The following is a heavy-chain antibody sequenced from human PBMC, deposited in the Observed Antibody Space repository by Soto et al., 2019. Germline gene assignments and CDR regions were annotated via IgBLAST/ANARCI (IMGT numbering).Heavy chain of an antibody. V-gene: IGHV4-59*01. J-gene: IGHJ2*01. D-gene: IGHD1-1*01. Sequence: QVQLQESGPGLVKPSETLSLTCTVSGGSMSSYYWSWIRQPPGKGLEWIGYIYYSGSTNYNPSLKSRVTISVDTSKNQYTLKLSYVTAADTAVYYCARGNDPYWYFDLWGRGTLVTVSS. CDR1: GGSMSSYY. CDR3: ARGNDPYWYFDL. CDR2: IYYSGST.